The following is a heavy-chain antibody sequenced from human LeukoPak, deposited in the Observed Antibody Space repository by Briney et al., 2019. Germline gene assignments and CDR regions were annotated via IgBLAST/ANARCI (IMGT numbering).Heavy chain of an antibody. CDR3: SAPSTTGTTGDFDY. Sequence: SVKVSCKASGGRFSSYVITWVRQAPGQGLEWMGRIIPVLGVSNFAQKFQGRVTITADKSTNTAHMELSRLESGDTAVYYCSAPSTTGTTGDFDYWGQGTLVTVSS. CDR2: IIPVLGVS. V-gene: IGHV1-69*04. D-gene: IGHD1-1*01. CDR1: GGRFSSYV. J-gene: IGHJ4*02.